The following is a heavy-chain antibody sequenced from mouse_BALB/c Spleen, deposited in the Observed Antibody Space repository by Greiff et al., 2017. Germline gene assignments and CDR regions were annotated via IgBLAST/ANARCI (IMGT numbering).Heavy chain of an antibody. J-gene: IGHJ3*01. D-gene: IGHD2-14*01. Sequence: EVQLVESGGGLVKPGGSLKLSCAASGFTFSDYYMYWVRQTPEKRLEWVATISDGGSYTYYPDSVKGRFTISRDNAKNNLYLQMSSLKSEDTAMYYCARDNYRYDRWFAYWGQGTLVTVSA. V-gene: IGHV5-4*02. CDR1: GFTFSDYY. CDR3: ARDNYRYDRWFAY. CDR2: ISDGGSYT.